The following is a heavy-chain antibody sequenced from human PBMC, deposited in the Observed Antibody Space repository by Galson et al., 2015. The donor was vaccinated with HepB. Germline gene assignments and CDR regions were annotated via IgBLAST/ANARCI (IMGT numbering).Heavy chain of an antibody. D-gene: IGHD2-15*01. V-gene: IGHV1-18*01. Sequence: SVKVSCKASGYTFSSYSMTWVRQAPGQGLEWMGWISTYNHNTNYARHFQGRVTMTTDTSTSTAYMELRSLRSDDTAVYYCARGALVGVLDGTRNDWFDPWGHGTLVTVSS. J-gene: IGHJ5*02. CDR1: GYTFSSYS. CDR3: ARGALVGVLDGTRNDWFDP. CDR2: ISTYNHNT.